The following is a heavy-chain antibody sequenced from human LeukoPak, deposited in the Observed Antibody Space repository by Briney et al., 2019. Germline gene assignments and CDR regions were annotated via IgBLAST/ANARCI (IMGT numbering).Heavy chain of an antibody. CDR2: MNPNTGNT. D-gene: IGHD3-16*01. CDR3: ARGFWGVDYHYLDV. J-gene: IGHJ6*03. V-gene: IGHV1-8*01. CDR1: GYTFTTYS. Sequence: GASVKVSCKASGYTFTTYSINWVRQATGQGLEWMGWMNPNTGNTGYAQKFQGRVTMTRDTSISAAYMDLSSLRSEDTAVYYCARGFWGVDYHYLDVWGKGTTVIVSS.